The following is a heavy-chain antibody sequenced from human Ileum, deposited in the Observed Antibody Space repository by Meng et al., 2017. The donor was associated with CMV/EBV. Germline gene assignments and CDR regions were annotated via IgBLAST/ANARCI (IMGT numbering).Heavy chain of an antibody. CDR3: ATGLGEDGDYTGDF. V-gene: IGHV3-53*01. Sequence: GGSLRLSCVVSGLTVSSTYMSWVRQAPGKGLEWVSVIYSGGTSYHADSVKGRFTISRDNSKNTVFLQMNSQRAEDTAVYYCATGLGEDGDYTGDFWGQGTLVTVSS. CDR2: IYSGGTS. D-gene: IGHD4-17*01. J-gene: IGHJ4*02. CDR1: GLTVSSTY.